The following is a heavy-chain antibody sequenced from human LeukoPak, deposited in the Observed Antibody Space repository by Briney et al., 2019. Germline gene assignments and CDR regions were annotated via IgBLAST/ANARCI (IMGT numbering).Heavy chain of an antibody. Sequence: GGSLRLSCAASGFTFSSYGMHWVRQAPGKGLEWGAVISYDGSNKYYADSVKGRFTISRDNSKNTLYLQMNSLRAEDTAVYYCAKDRIAVAGKGQLMYWGQGTLVTVSS. J-gene: IGHJ4*02. D-gene: IGHD6-19*01. CDR2: ISYDGSNK. V-gene: IGHV3-30*18. CDR1: GFTFSSYG. CDR3: AKDRIAVAGKGQLMY.